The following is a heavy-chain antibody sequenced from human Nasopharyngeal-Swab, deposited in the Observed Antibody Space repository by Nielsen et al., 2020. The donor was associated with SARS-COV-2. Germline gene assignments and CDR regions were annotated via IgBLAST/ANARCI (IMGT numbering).Heavy chain of an antibody. D-gene: IGHD3-22*01. V-gene: IGHV3-11*04. CDR3: ARTSSGYYNDY. J-gene: IGHJ4*02. CDR1: GFTFSDHY. CDR2: ISTSGSTQ. Sequence: SLKISCAASGFTFSDHYMSWIRQAPGKGLEWVSYISTSGSTQYYADSVKGRFTISRDNAKSSLYLQVSSLRAEDTAVYYCARTSSGYYNDYWGQGTLVTVSS.